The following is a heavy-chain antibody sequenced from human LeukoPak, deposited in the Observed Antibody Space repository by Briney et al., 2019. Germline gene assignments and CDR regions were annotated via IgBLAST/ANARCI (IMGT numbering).Heavy chain of an antibody. D-gene: IGHD3-10*01. V-gene: IGHV4-61*02. CDR1: GGSISSGSYY. CDR3: ARDQGSLWFGELYYFDY. CDR2: IYTSGST. Sequence: PSQTLSLTCTVSGGSISSGSYYWSWIRQPAGKGLEWIGRIYTSGSTNYNPSLKSRVTISVDTSKNKFSLKLSSVTAADTAVYYCARDQGSLWFGELYYFDYWGQGTLVTVSS. J-gene: IGHJ4*02.